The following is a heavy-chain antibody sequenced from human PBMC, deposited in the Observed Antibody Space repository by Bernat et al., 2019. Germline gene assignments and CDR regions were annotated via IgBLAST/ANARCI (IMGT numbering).Heavy chain of an antibody. CDR2: ISGYSGDT. J-gene: IGHJ4*02. D-gene: IGHD4-17*01. V-gene: IGHV1-18*01. CDR3: VRDMSTVTPIFSDY. Sequence: QVQLVQSGDEVKKPGASVKVSCKASGYTFISFGISWMRQAPGQGLEWLGWISGYSGDTNHVQKLQGRVTMTTDPSTTTAYMELRSLRFDDTAIYYCVRDMSTVTPIFSDYWGQGTLVTVSS. CDR1: GYTFISFG.